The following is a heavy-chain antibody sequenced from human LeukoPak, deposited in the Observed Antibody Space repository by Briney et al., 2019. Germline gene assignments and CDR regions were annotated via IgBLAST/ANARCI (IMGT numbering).Heavy chain of an antibody. Sequence: ASVKVSCKASGGTFSRYAISCVRQAPGQGLEWMGWINTNSGGTNYAQRFQGRVTMTRDTSISTAYMELSRLRSDDTAVYYCARGPNVLLWFGELFDLDYWGQGTLVTVSS. V-gene: IGHV1-2*02. CDR3: ARGPNVLLWFGELFDLDY. CDR2: INTNSGGT. J-gene: IGHJ4*02. D-gene: IGHD3-10*01. CDR1: GGTFSRYA.